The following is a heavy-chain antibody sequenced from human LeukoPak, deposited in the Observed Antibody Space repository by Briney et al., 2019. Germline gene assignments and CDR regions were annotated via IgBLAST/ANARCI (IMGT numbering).Heavy chain of an antibody. J-gene: IGHJ4*02. CDR3: ARGPSRGTKYYFDY. D-gene: IGHD1-26*01. CDR1: GGTFSSYA. V-gene: IGHV1-69*05. CDR2: IIPIFGTA. Sequence: SVKVSCKASGGTFSSYAISWVRQAPGQGLEWMGGIIPIFGTANYAQKFQGRVTITTDESTSTAYMELSSLRSEDTAVYNCARGPSRGTKYYFDYWGQGTLVTVSS.